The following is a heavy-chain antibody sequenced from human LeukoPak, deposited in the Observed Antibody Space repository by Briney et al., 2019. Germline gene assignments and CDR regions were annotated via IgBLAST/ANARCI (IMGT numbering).Heavy chain of an antibody. CDR3: AKQERITMVRGVTDRYSNYYYGMDV. J-gene: IGHJ6*02. Sequence: GGSLRLSCAASGFTVSGNYMNWIRQAPGKGLEWVSVMHSGGTTDNADSVKGRFTISRDNAKNSLYLQMNSLRAEDTALYYCAKQERITMVRGVTDRYSNYYYGMDVWGQGTTVTVSS. V-gene: IGHV3-53*05. CDR1: GFTVSGNY. CDR2: MHSGGTT. D-gene: IGHD3-10*01.